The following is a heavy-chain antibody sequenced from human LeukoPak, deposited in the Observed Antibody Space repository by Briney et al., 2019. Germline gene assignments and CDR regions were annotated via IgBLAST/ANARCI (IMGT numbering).Heavy chain of an antibody. J-gene: IGHJ3*02. Sequence: GGSLRLSCADSGFTFSSYSMNWVRQAPGNGLEWVSSISIRSSYIYYADAVKGRFTISRDNAKNSLYLQMNTLRAEDTALYYCARIMLEWFLDAFDIWGQGTMVTVSS. CDR3: ARIMLEWFLDAFDI. CDR2: ISIRSSYI. CDR1: GFTFSSYS. D-gene: IGHD3-3*01. V-gene: IGHV3-21*01.